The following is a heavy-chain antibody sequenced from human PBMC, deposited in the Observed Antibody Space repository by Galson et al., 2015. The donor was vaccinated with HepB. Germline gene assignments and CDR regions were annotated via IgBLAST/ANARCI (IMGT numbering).Heavy chain of an antibody. D-gene: IGHD5-18*01. CDR1: GFTFSSYA. V-gene: IGHV3-23*01. CDR3: AKTHGDTAMVFDY. J-gene: IGHJ4*02. CDR2: ISGSGGST. Sequence: SLRLSCAASGFTFSSYAMSWVRQAPGKGLEWVSAISGSGGSTYYADSVKGRFTISRDNSKNTLYLQMNGLRAEDTAVYYCAKTHGDTAMVFDYWGQGTLVTVSS.